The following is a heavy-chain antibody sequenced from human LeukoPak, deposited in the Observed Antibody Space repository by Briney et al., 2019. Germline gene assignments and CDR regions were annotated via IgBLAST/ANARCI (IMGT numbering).Heavy chain of an antibody. Sequence: GGSLRLSCAASGFTVSSNYMSWVRQAPGKGLEWVSVIYNGGSTYYADSVKGRFTIPRDNSKNTLYLQTNSLRAEDTAVYYCARGGYSSSWPFDYWGQGTLVTVSS. V-gene: IGHV3-53*01. D-gene: IGHD6-13*01. CDR2: IYNGGST. J-gene: IGHJ4*02. CDR3: ARGGYSSSWPFDY. CDR1: GFTVSSNY.